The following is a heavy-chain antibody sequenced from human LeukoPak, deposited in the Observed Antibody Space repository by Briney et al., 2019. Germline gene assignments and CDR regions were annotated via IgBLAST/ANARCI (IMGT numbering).Heavy chain of an antibody. J-gene: IGHJ4*02. Sequence: TETLYLTCAVSGGSISSGGYSWSWIRQPPGKGLEWIGYIYYSGSTNYNPSLKSRVTISVDTSKNQFSLKLSSVTAADTAVYYCARDEAVAGMGYWGQGTLVTVSS. CDR1: GGSISSGGYS. D-gene: IGHD6-19*01. CDR2: IYYSGST. CDR3: ARDEAVAGMGY. V-gene: IGHV4-61*08.